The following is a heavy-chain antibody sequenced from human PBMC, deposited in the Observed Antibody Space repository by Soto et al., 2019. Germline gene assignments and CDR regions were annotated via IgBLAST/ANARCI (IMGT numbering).Heavy chain of an antibody. CDR1: GFTFSSYA. Sequence: PGGSLRLSCAASGFTFSSYAMHWVRQAPGKGLEWVAVISYDGSNKYYADSVKGRFTISRDNSKNTLYLQMNSLRAEDTAVYYCARDMGRMDYDYYYGMDVWGQGTTVTVSS. D-gene: IGHD4-17*01. CDR2: ISYDGSNK. J-gene: IGHJ6*02. CDR3: ARDMGRMDYDYYYGMDV. V-gene: IGHV3-30-3*01.